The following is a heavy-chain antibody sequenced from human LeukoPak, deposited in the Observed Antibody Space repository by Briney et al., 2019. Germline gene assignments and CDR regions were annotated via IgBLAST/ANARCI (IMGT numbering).Heavy chain of an antibody. CDR3: ARPTRVEMATITHYFDY. J-gene: IGHJ4*02. Sequence: SETLSLTCAVSGGSISSSNWWSWVRQPPGKGLEWIGEIYHSGSTNYNPSLKSRVTISVDKSKNQFSLKLSSVTAADTAVYYCARPTRVEMATITHYFDYWGQGTLVTVSS. D-gene: IGHD5-24*01. V-gene: IGHV4-4*02. CDR1: GGSISSSNW. CDR2: IYHSGST.